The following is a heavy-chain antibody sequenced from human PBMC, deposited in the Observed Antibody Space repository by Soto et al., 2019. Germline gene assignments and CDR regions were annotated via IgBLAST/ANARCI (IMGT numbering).Heavy chain of an antibody. D-gene: IGHD3-9*01. J-gene: IGHJ4*02. Sequence: ASVTVSCKASGGTFGTSTFTWVRQATGQGLEWMGRIIPILDTADYAQKFQGSVTITADKSTSTAFMELSSLRSEDTGIYYCARTLPYYDILTGYYNFDYWGQGTLVTVSS. CDR2: IIPILDTA. V-gene: IGHV1-69*08. CDR1: GGTFGTST. CDR3: ARTLPYYDILTGYYNFDY.